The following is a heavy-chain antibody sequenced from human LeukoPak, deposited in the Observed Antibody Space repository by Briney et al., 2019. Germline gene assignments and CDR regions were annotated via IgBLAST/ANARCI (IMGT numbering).Heavy chain of an antibody. CDR3: AKEGAYFDWPFPFDY. CDR1: GFTFSSYA. CDR2: ISGSGGST. Sequence: GGSLRLSCAASGFTFSSYAMSWVRQAPGKGLEWVSGISGSGGSTYSADSVKGRFTISRDNSKNTLYLQMNSVRVDDTALYYCAKEGAYFDWPFPFDYWGQGSLVTVSS. V-gene: IGHV3-23*01. D-gene: IGHD3-9*01. J-gene: IGHJ4*02.